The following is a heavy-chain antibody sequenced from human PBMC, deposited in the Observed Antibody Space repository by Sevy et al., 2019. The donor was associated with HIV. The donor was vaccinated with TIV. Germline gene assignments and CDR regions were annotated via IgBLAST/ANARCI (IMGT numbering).Heavy chain of an antibody. CDR2: IKSESDGGTT. CDR1: GFTLSYAW. Sequence: GGSLRLSCAASGFTLSYAWMNWVRQAPGKGLEWVGHIKSESDGGTTDFATPVKGRFIISRDDSKNTLYLQMNSLKTGDTALYYCTARNFDFWGRGTLVTVSS. V-gene: IGHV3-15*07. J-gene: IGHJ4*02. CDR3: TARNFDF.